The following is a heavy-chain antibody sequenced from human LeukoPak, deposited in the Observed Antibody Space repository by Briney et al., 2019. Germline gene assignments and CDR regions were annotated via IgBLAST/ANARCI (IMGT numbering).Heavy chain of an antibody. J-gene: IGHJ4*02. CDR3: ARLRGYTGYAHFDY. CDR2: IYNSGST. D-gene: IGHD5-12*01. V-gene: IGHV4-59*08. Sequence: SETLSLTCTVSGGSISSDYWSWIRQPPGKGLEWIGYIYNSGSTSYNPSLKSRVTISVDTSKNQFSLKLSSVTAADTAVYYCARLRGYTGYAHFDYWGQGNLVTVSS. CDR1: GGSISSDY.